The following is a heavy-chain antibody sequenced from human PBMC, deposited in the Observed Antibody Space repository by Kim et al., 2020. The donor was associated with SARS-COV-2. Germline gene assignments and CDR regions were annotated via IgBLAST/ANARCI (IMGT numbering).Heavy chain of an antibody. J-gene: IGHJ4*02. CDR3: ARGGVEEGYCSSTSCTERVYFDY. CDR1: GGSFSGYY. CDR2: INHSGST. Sequence: SETLSLTCAVYGGSFSGYYWSWIRQPPGKGLEWIGEINHSGSTNYNPSLKSRVTISVDTSKNQFSLKLSSVTAADTAVYYCARGGVEEGYCSSTSCTERVYFDYWGQGTLVTVSS. V-gene: IGHV4-34*01. D-gene: IGHD2-2*01.